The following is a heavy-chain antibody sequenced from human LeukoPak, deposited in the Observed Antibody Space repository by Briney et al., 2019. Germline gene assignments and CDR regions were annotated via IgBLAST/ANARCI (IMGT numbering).Heavy chain of an antibody. J-gene: IGHJ6*02. V-gene: IGHV3-66*01. CDR3: ASGGATSYFYYGMDV. Sequence: GGSLRLSCAASGFTVSSSSMNWVRLGPAKGLEWVSVISIDGKTYYADSVKGRFTISRDNSKNTLYLQMNSLRAEDTAVYYCASGGATSYFYYGMDVWGQGTTVTVFS. CDR1: GFTVSSSS. D-gene: IGHD3-16*01. CDR2: ISIDGKT.